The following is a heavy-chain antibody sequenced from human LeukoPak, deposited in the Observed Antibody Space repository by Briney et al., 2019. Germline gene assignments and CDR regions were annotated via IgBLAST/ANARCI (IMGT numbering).Heavy chain of an antibody. CDR1: GFTVSSNY. D-gene: IGHD3-22*01. CDR3: AKDPRYSRSGFHYWFDY. J-gene: IGHJ4*02. Sequence: GGSLRLSCAASGFTVSSNYMSWVRQAPGKGLEWVSTISGNGVATYYADSVKGRFTISRDNSKNTLYLQMNSLRVEDTAIFYCAKDPRYSRSGFHYWFDYWGQGTRVTVSS. V-gene: IGHV3-23*01. CDR2: ISGNGVAT.